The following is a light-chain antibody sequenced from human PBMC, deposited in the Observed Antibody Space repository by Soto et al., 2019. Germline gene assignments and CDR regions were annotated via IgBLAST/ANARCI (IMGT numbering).Light chain of an antibody. V-gene: IGKV3-15*01. CDR3: QQYNNWPQT. CDR2: GAS. CDR1: QTVYNGY. Sequence: PGERATLSCRASQTVYNGYLAWYQQKPGQAPRLLIYGASTRATGIPARFSGSGSGTEFTLTISSLQSEDFAVYYCQQYNNWPQTFGQGTKVDIK. J-gene: IGKJ1*01.